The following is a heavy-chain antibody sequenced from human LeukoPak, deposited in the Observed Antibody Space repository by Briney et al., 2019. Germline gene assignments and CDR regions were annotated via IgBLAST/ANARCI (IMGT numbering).Heavy chain of an antibody. D-gene: IGHD6-13*01. CDR1: GFTFSSYA. J-gene: IGHJ4*02. Sequence: GGSLRLSCAASGFTFSSYAMSWVRQAPGKGLEWISYIGSSGGSINYADSVKGRFTISRDNAKNSLSLQINSLRAEDTAVYYCVRGRTSGSSWPFDYWGQGTLVTVSS. V-gene: IGHV3-48*04. CDR2: IGSSGGSI. CDR3: VRGRTSGSSWPFDY.